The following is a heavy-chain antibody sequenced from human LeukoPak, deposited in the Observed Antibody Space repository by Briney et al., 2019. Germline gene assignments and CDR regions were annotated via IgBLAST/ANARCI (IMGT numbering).Heavy chain of an antibody. CDR1: GFTFSRYA. Sequence: SGGSLRLSCAASGFTFSRYAMSWVRQVPGKGLEWVSYISSSGSTIYYADSVKGRFTISRDNAKNSLYLQMNSLRAEDTAVYYCARSRYITLFDYWGQGTLVTVSS. J-gene: IGHJ4*02. CDR2: ISSSGSTI. D-gene: IGHD1-14*01. CDR3: ARSRYITLFDY. V-gene: IGHV3-48*04.